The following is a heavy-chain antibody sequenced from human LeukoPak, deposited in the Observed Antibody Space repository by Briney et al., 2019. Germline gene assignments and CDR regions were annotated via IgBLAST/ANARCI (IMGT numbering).Heavy chain of an antibody. Sequence: PGGSLRLSCAASGFTFSTYAMYWVRQAPGKGLEWVAVASFDGNNKYYADSVKGRFTGSRDNSKNTLYLEMNSLRPEDTAVYYCARGPTDRYSSSWSLTRPDDYFDYWGQGTLVTVSS. D-gene: IGHD6-13*01. CDR3: ARGPTDRYSSSWSLTRPDDYFDY. V-gene: IGHV3-30-3*01. CDR1: GFTFSTYA. J-gene: IGHJ4*02. CDR2: ASFDGNNK.